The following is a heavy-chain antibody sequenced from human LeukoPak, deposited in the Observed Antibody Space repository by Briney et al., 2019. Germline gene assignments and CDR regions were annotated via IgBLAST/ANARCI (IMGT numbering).Heavy chain of an antibody. CDR3: AKDLEGYYYDSSGLYYFDY. J-gene: IGHJ4*02. CDR1: GFTFSSYA. CDR2: ISVSGGST. D-gene: IGHD3-22*01. Sequence: GSLRLSCAASGFTFSSYAMSWVRQAPGKGLEWVSSISVSGGSTYYADSVKGRFTVSRDNSENTLYLQMNSLRAEDTAVYYCAKDLEGYYYDSSGLYYFDYWGQGTLVTVSS. V-gene: IGHV3-23*01.